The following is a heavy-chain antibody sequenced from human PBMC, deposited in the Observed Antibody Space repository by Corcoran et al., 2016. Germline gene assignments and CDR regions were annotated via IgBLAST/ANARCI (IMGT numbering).Heavy chain of an antibody. CDR2: IKSKTDGGTT. J-gene: IGHJ6*02. CDR1: GFTLSNAW. Sequence: EVQLVESGGGLVKPGGSLRLSCAASGFTLSNAWMNWVRQAPGKGREWVGRIKSKTDGGTTDYAAPVKCRFTITRDDSKNTLYLQMNSLTTEETSVYAGTTSPPDCSSPSCSRDYYYGMDVWGQGTTVTVSS. CDR3: TTSPPDCSSPSCSRDYYYGMDV. D-gene: IGHD2-2*01. V-gene: IGHV3-15*07.